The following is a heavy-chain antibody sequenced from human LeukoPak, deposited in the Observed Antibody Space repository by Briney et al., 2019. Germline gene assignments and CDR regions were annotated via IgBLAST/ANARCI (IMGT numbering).Heavy chain of an antibody. CDR1: GFTFSSYW. CDR2: IKQDGSEK. J-gene: IGHJ4*02. Sequence: GGSLRLSCAASGFTFSSYWMSWVRQAPGKGLEWVANIKQDGSEKYYVDSVKGRFTISRDNAKNSLYLQMNSLRAEDTALYYCARVYDILTGYYDYWGQGTLVTVSS. CDR3: ARVYDILTGYYDY. D-gene: IGHD3-9*01. V-gene: IGHV3-7*03.